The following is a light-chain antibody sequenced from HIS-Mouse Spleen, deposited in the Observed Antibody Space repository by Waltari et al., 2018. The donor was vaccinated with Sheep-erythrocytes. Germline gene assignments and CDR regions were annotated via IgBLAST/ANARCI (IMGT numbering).Light chain of an antibody. J-gene: IGLJ2*01. Sequence: QSALTQPRSVSGSPGQSVPIPCTGTSSHFGGSNYVSWYQQHPGKAPKLMIYDVSKRPSGVPDRFSGSKSGNTASLTISGLQAEDEADYYCCSYAGSYTVVFGGGTKLTVL. CDR2: DVS. CDR3: CSYAGSYTVV. V-gene: IGLV2-11*01. CDR1: SSHFGGSNY.